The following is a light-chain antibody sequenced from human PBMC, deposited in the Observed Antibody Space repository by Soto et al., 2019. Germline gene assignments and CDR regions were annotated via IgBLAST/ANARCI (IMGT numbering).Light chain of an antibody. Sequence: EIVMTQSPATLSVSPGERATLSCRASQSVGSNLAWYQQKHGQAPTLLIYGASTSATGIPARFSGSGSATEFTLTISSLQSEDFAIYFCQQYNNWPPDRTFGQGTKVEIK. CDR1: QSVGSN. V-gene: IGKV3-15*01. CDR3: QQYNNWPPDRT. CDR2: GAS. J-gene: IGKJ1*01.